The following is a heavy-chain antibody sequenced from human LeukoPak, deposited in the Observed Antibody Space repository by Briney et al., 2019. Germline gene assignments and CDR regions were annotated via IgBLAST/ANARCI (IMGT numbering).Heavy chain of an antibody. D-gene: IGHD3-16*01. CDR2: VSGDGSIT. V-gene: IGHV3-74*01. Sequence: PGGSLRLSCAASGLTYSSNWMHWVRHAPGKGLVWVSRVSGDGSITYYADSVKGRFTMSRDNAKNTLYLQINSLRVEDTAVYYCARQNYGNPDYWGQGTLVTVSS. CDR3: ARQNYGNPDY. J-gene: IGHJ4*02. CDR1: GLTYSSNW.